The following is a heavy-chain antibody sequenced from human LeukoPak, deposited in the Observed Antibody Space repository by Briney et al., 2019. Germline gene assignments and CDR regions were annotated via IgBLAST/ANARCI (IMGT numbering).Heavy chain of an antibody. Sequence: GESLKISCKGSGYSFTSYWIGWVRQMPGKGLEWMGIIYPGDSNTRYSPSFQGQVTISADTSISTAYLQWSSLKASDTAMYYCARHQYSSGWYADYWGQGTLVTVSS. D-gene: IGHD6-19*01. J-gene: IGHJ4*02. V-gene: IGHV5-51*01. CDR3: ARHQYSSGWYADY. CDR1: GYSFTSYW. CDR2: IYPGDSNT.